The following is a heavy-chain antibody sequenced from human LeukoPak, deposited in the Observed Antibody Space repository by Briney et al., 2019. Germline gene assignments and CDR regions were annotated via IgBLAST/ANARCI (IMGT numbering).Heavy chain of an antibody. Sequence: PGGSLRLSCAASGFTFNSYAMIWLRQAPGKGLEGGSAISGSGGSTYYADSVKGRFTISRDNSKNTLYLQMNRLRAEDTAVYYCAKTSRITMVRGVTDFDYWGQGTLVTVSS. V-gene: IGHV3-23*01. CDR3: AKTSRITMVRGVTDFDY. CDR1: GFTFNSYA. CDR2: ISGSGGST. J-gene: IGHJ4*02. D-gene: IGHD3-10*01.